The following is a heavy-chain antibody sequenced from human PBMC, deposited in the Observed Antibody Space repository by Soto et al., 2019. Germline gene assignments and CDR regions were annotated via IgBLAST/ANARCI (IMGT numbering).Heavy chain of an antibody. CDR3: AREREDYYDKSYYFDY. J-gene: IGHJ4*02. Sequence: LRLSCAASGFTFSSYAMHWVRQAPGKGLEWVAVISYDGSNKYYADSVEGRFTISRDNSKNTLYLQMNSLRAEDTAVYYCAREREDYYDKSYYFDYWGQGNLATGSS. CDR2: ISYDGSNK. D-gene: IGHD3-22*01. V-gene: IGHV3-30-3*01. CDR1: GFTFSSYA.